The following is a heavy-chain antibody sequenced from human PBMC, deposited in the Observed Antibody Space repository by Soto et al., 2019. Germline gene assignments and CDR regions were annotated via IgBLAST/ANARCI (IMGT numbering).Heavy chain of an antibody. D-gene: IGHD1-26*01. CDR3: ARDLYGGSPVHWFDP. Sequence: PGGSLRLSCAASGFTFSSYSMNWVRQAPGKGLEWVSSISSSSSYIYYADSVKGRFTISRDNAKNSLYLQMNSLRAEDTAVYYCARDLYGGSPVHWFDPWGQGTLVTVSS. CDR1: GFTFSSYS. CDR2: ISSSSSYI. J-gene: IGHJ5*02. V-gene: IGHV3-21*01.